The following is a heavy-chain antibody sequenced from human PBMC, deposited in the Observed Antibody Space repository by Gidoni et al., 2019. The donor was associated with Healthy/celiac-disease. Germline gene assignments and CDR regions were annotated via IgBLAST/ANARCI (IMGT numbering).Heavy chain of an antibody. D-gene: IGHD1-26*01. CDR1: GYSFTSYW. CDR2: IYPGDSDT. CDR3: ARSRDRIRGGSYPFGY. Sequence: EVQLVQSGAEVKKPGASLKISCKGSGYSFTSYWIGWVRQMPGKGLEWMGIIYPGDSDTRYSPSFQGQVTISADKSISTAYLQWSSLKAADTAMYYCARSRDRIRGGSYPFGYWGQGTLVTVSS. V-gene: IGHV5-51*01. J-gene: IGHJ4*02.